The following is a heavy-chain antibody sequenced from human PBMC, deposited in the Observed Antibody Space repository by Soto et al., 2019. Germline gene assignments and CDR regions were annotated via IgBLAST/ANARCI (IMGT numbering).Heavy chain of an antibody. CDR2: ISNDGSNK. D-gene: IGHD3-3*01. Sequence: GGSLRLSCAASGFRFSGYGMHWVRQAPGKGLEWLAAISNDGSNKYYGDSVKGRFTISRDNSKNTLYLQINSLRAEDTAVYYCAKDRTLLFGVVTSYYYYYYGMDVWGQGTTVTVSS. CDR3: AKDRTLLFGVVTSYYYYYYGMDV. V-gene: IGHV3-30*18. J-gene: IGHJ6*02. CDR1: GFRFSGYG.